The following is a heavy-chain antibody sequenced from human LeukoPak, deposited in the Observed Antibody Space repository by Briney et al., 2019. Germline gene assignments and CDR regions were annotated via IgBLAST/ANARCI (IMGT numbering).Heavy chain of an antibody. CDR3: ARALNGFDI. V-gene: IGHV3-53*01. J-gene: IGHJ3*02. CDR1: GFTFSSYS. CDR2: IYSGGSI. Sequence: GGSLRLSCAASGFTFSSYSMTWVRQAPGKGLEWVSVIYSGGSIYYADSVKGRFTISRDNSRNTLYLQMNSLRAEDTAVYYCARALNGFDIWGPGTLVTVSS.